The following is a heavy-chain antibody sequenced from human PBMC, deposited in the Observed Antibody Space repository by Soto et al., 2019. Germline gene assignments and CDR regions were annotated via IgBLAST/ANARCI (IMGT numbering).Heavy chain of an antibody. Sequence: QVQMVQSGAEAKKPGTSVKVSCKASGYTFTNFGVTRVRQAPGQGLEWMGWISASNGNTNYAWRFQGRVTMTTDPSTATAYMELRSLRSDDTAIYYCARARCSSASCYKSTWFEPWGQGTLVTVSS. J-gene: IGHJ5*02. D-gene: IGHD2-2*02. CDR3: ARARCSSASCYKSTWFEP. CDR1: GYTFTNFG. CDR2: ISASNGNT. V-gene: IGHV1-18*01.